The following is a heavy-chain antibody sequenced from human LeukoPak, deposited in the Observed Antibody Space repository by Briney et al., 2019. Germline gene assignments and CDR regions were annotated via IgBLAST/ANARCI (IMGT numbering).Heavy chain of an antibody. Sequence: SETLSLTCAVYGGSFSGYYWSWIRQPPGKGLEWLGEINHSGSTNYNPSLNSRVTISVDTSKNQFSLKLSSVTAADTAMYYCARLCVVLRYFDWLPLSDSFDIWGQGTMVTVSS. CDR3: ARLCVVLRYFDWLPLSDSFDI. CDR1: GGSFSGYY. V-gene: IGHV4-34*01. D-gene: IGHD3-9*01. CDR2: INHSGST. J-gene: IGHJ3*02.